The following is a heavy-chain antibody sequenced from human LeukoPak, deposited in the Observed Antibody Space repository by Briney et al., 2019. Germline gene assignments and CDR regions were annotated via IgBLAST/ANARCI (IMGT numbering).Heavy chain of an antibody. V-gene: IGHV4-59*01. D-gene: IGHD6-19*01. CDR2: IRYSGRT. CDR3: ARLPDVGGWPFDY. Sequence: SETLSLTCTASDDSISRDFWTWIRQPPGKGLEWIGYIRYSGRTKYNPSLKSRVTISIQTSKNQFSLKLTSVTAADTAIYYCARLPDVGGWPFDYWGQGILVTVSS. J-gene: IGHJ4*02. CDR1: DDSISRDF.